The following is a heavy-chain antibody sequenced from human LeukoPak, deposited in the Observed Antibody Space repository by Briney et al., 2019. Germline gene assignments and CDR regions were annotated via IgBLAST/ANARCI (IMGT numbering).Heavy chain of an antibody. CDR3: ARSDQLRWFGEARRPYYYGMDV. Sequence: GESLKISCTGSGYSFTNYWVGWVRQMPGEGLEWMGITHAGHSDTRYRPSFQGQVTISADKSINTAYLQWSSLKASDTAMYYCARSDQLRWFGEARRPYYYGMDVWGQGTAVTVSS. J-gene: IGHJ6*02. D-gene: IGHD3-10*01. CDR2: THAGHSDT. V-gene: IGHV5-51*01. CDR1: GYSFTNYW.